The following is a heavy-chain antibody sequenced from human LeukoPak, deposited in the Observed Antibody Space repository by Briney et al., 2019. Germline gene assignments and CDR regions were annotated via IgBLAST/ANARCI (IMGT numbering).Heavy chain of an antibody. V-gene: IGHV4-4*07. J-gene: IGHJ5*02. CDR2: FNSSGST. D-gene: IGHD2/OR15-2a*01. Sequence: KPSETLSLTCTVFGGSITTYSWSWIRQPAGRGLEWIGRFNSSGSTDYNPSLKSRVTMSVDTSKNQVSLKLSSVTAADTAIYYCARDFSSKNWFDTWGQGTLVTVSS. CDR1: GGSITTYS. CDR3: ARDFSSKNWFDT.